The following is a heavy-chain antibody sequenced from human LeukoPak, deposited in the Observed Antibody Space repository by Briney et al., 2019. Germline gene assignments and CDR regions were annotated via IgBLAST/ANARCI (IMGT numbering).Heavy chain of an antibody. D-gene: IGHD2-8*01. J-gene: IGHJ3*02. CDR3: ARDRGVPGPGNALDI. Sequence: ASVRVSCKASGYTFTNYHMHWVRQAPGQGLEWLGLVKPKSGDSDFVQKFRGRVTVTTDVSTTTIHMELSNLRSDDTAVYYCARDRGVPGPGNALDIWGQGTIVTVSS. CDR1: GYTFTNYH. V-gene: IGHV1-2*06. CDR2: VKPKSGDS.